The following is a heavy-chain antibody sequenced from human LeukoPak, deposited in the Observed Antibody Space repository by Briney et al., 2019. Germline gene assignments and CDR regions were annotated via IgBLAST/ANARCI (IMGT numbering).Heavy chain of an antibody. CDR3: ARDRAYKAFDY. CDR1: GFTFITSW. J-gene: IGHJ4*02. D-gene: IGHD5-24*01. CDR2: ITPNGSEK. V-gene: IGHV3-7*01. Sequence: PGGSLRLSCSASGFTFITSWMNWVRQAPGKGLEWVASITPNGSEKYYVDSVRGRFTISRDDDKNSVYLQMNSLRAVDTAVYYCARDRAYKAFDYWGQGNLVSVSS.